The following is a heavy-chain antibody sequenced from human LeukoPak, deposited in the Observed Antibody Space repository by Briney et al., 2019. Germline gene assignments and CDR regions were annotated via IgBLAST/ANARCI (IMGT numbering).Heavy chain of an antibody. Sequence: KPGGSLRLSCAASGFTFSSYSMSWFRQTPGKGLEWVSAISGSGDRTYYAESVKGRFSISRDNSKNTLYLQMHSLRAEDTAVYYCGKRELWHGSGEDAWGQGTTVTVSS. V-gene: IGHV3-23*01. CDR1: GFTFSSYS. J-gene: IGHJ6*02. CDR3: GKRELWHGSGEDA. D-gene: IGHD3-10*01. CDR2: ISGSGDRT.